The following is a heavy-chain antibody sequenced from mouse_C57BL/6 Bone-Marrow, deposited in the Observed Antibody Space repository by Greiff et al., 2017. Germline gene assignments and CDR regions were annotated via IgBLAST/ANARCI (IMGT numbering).Heavy chain of an antibody. D-gene: IGHD2-2*01. CDR2: IDPSDSYT. CDR3: AREGYGFHFDY. V-gene: IGHV1-69*01. J-gene: IGHJ2*01. CDR1: GYTFTSYW. Sequence: QVQLQQPGAELVMPGASVKLSCKASGYTFTSYWMHWVKQRPGQGLEWIGEIDPSDSYTNYNQKFKGESTLTVDKSSSTAYMQLSSLTSEDSAVEYCAREGYGFHFDYWGQGTTLTVSS.